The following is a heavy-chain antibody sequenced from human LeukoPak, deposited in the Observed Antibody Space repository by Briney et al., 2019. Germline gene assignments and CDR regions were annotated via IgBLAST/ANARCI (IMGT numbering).Heavy chain of an antibody. Sequence: SETLSLTCAVSGGTFRGYYWSWIRQPPGKGLAWIGEIDHSGSTNYNPSLESRVTLSVDTSNNQVSLKLNSVTAADTAVYYCARGIRFHVGSGNWFGLWGQGTRVTVSS. CDR1: GGTFRGYY. D-gene: IGHD3-10*01. V-gene: IGHV4-34*01. J-gene: IGHJ5*02. CDR3: ARGIRFHVGSGNWFGL. CDR2: IDHSGST.